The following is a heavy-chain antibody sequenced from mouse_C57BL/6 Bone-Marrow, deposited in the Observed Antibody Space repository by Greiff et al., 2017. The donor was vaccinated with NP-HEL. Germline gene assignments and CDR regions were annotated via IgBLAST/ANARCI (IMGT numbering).Heavy chain of an antibody. CDR2: ISSGGSYT. V-gene: IGHV5-6*01. CDR3: ARPDYYDGSPYWYFDV. J-gene: IGHJ1*03. CDR1: GFTFSSYG. D-gene: IGHD2-4*01. Sequence: EVQLQESGGDLVKPGGSLKLSCAASGFTFSSYGMSWVRQTPDKRLEWVATISSGGSYTYYPDSVKGRFTISRDNAKNTLYLQMSSLKSEDTAMYYCARPDYYDGSPYWYFDVWGTGTTVTVSS.